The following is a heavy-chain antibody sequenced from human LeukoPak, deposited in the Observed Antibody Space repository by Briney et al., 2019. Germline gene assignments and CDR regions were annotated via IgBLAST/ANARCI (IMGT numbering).Heavy chain of an antibody. CDR2: INHSGST. Sequence: SETLSLTCAVYGGSFSGYYWSWIRQPPGKGLEWIGEINHSGSTNYNPSLKSRVTISVDTSKNQFSLKLSSVTAADTAVYYCASSHPPAVWELLGGHDYWGQGTLVTVSS. J-gene: IGHJ4*02. V-gene: IGHV4-34*01. CDR1: GGSFSGYY. CDR3: ASSHPPAVWELLGGHDY. D-gene: IGHD1-26*01.